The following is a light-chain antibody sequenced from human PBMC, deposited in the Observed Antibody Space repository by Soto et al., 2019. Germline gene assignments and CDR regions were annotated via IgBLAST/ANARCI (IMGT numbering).Light chain of an antibody. CDR2: SAT. CDR3: QFCGTSAFT. J-gene: IGKJ2*01. CDR1: QAVNPNY. Sequence: DIVLAQSPGTLSLSPGQRATLSCRAGQAVNPNYIAWYQQRPGQAPRLLLSSATTRATGIPHRFSGTGSGTEFSRTSSRLEPGDSEVYYCQFCGTSAFTFGPGSNLEIK. V-gene: IGKV3-20*01.